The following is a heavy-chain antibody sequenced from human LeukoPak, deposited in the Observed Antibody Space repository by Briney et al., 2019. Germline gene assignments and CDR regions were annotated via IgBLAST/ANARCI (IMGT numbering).Heavy chain of an antibody. J-gene: IGHJ3*02. CDR2: ISAYNGNT. V-gene: IGHV1-18*01. CDR1: GYTFTSYG. CDR3: ARVLKYYYDSSGSLGAFDI. D-gene: IGHD3-22*01. Sequence: ASVKVSCKASGYTFTSYGISWVRQAPGQGLEWMGWISAYNGNTNYTQKLQGRVTMTTDTSTSIVYMELRSLRSDDTAVYYCARVLKYYYDSSGSLGAFDIWGQGTMVTVSS.